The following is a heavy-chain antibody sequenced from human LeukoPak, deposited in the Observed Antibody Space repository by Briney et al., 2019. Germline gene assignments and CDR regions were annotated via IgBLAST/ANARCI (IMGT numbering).Heavy chain of an antibody. V-gene: IGHV3-21*06. CDR3: ARGGTSARYWFDP. CDR1: GFSFRSFS. J-gene: IGHJ5*02. CDR2: ISDNSRSK. Sequence: GGSLRLSCAASGFSFRSFSMKWVRQAPGKGLEWVSSISDNSRSKYYADSVKGRFTISRDNAKNSVYLEMNSLKVEDTAVYYCARGGTSARYWFDPWGQGTLVTVSS. D-gene: IGHD2-2*01.